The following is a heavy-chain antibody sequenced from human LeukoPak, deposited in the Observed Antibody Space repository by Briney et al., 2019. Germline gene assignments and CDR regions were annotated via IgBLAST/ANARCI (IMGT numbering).Heavy chain of an antibody. CDR1: GFTVSSNY. Sequence: GGSLRLSCAASGFTVSSNYMSWVRQAPGKGLEWVSVIYSGGSTYYADSVKGRFTISRDNSKNTLYLQMNSLRAEDTAVYYCARASGYYVYVDYWGQGTLVTVSS. J-gene: IGHJ4*02. CDR2: IYSGGST. D-gene: IGHD3-22*01. V-gene: IGHV3-53*01. CDR3: ARASGYYVYVDY.